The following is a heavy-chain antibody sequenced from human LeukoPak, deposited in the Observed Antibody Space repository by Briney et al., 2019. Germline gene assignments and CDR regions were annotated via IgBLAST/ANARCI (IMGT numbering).Heavy chain of an antibody. D-gene: IGHD1-20*01. CDR2: ISRSGGTT. Sequence: GSPRLSCAASGFTFNYYAMSCVCQAPGKGLEWVSSISRSGGTTYCADSVRGRISISRDNSKNTLYLQMNSLRAEETAVYYCAKAVGITGTAFGVDYWGQGTLVTVSS. CDR1: GFTFNYYA. CDR3: AKAVGITGTAFGVDY. J-gene: IGHJ4*02. V-gene: IGHV3-23*01.